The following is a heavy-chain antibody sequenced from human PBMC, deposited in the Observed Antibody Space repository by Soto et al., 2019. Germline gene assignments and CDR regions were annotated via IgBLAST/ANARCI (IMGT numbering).Heavy chain of an antibody. CDR3: ARVAGVGDQDEY. CDR1: GFTFSSYD. D-gene: IGHD1-26*01. Sequence: EVQLVESGGGLVQPGGSLRLSCAVSGFTFSSYDMNWVRQAPGKGLEGVSYISGGGGSSTTIYYADSVRGRFTISRDNAKNSLYLQMNSLRDEDTAVYYCARVAGVGDQDEYWGQGTLVTVSS. V-gene: IGHV3-48*02. J-gene: IGHJ4*02. CDR2: ISGGGGSSTTI.